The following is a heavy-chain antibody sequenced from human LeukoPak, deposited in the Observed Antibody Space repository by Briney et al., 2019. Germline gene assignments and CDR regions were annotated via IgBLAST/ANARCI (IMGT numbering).Heavy chain of an antibody. Sequence: PSETLSLTCTVSGCSVSSSSYYWGWLRQPPGQGLEWIGSISYSGTNYNKPSLKRPLSISIDTSKNQISVQLTPVTAADMAMYYCASLGTLRSWGEGTLVTVSS. V-gene: IGHV4-39*01. CDR3: ASLGTLRS. J-gene: IGHJ4*02. CDR2: ISYSGTN. CDR1: GCSVSSSSYY. D-gene: IGHD7-27*01.